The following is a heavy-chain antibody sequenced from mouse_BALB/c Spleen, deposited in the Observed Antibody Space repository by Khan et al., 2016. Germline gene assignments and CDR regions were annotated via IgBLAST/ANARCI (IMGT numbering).Heavy chain of an antibody. CDR3: ARDPFYYYGSSYWYFDV. D-gene: IGHD1-1*01. CDR2: ISYDGSN. Sequence: EVQLQESGPGLVKPSQSLSLTCSVTGYPITSGYYWNWIRQFPGNKLEWMGYISYDGSNNYNPSLKNRISITRDTSKNQFFLKLNSVTTEDTATYYCARDPFYYYGSSYWYFDVWGAGTTVTVSS. V-gene: IGHV3-6*02. CDR1: GYPITSGYY. J-gene: IGHJ1*01.